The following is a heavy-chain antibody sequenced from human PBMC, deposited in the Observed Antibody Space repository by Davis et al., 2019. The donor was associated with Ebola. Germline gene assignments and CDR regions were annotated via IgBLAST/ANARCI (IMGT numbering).Heavy chain of an antibody. Sequence: PGGSLRLSCAVSGLTFTFYGFTWVRQAPGKGLEWVGHVYYSGSTNYNPSLKSRVSISVDTSKNRFSLKVSSVTAADTAVYYCARVEWDDFWSGNQYYFDYWGQGTLVTVSS. D-gene: IGHD3-3*01. CDR2: VYYSGST. CDR1: GLTFTFYG. V-gene: IGHV4-59*01. CDR3: ARVEWDDFWSGNQYYFDY. J-gene: IGHJ4*02.